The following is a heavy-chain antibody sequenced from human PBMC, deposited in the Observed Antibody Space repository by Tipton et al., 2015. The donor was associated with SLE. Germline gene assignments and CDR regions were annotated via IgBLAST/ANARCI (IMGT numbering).Heavy chain of an antibody. Sequence: SLRLSCEASGFIFNNFWMHWVRQAPGRGLVWVARINYDGRTTTYADSVKGRFTVSRDNDKNSLYLQMNSLRAEDTAVYYCARDRTSRLLYGMDVWGQGTTVTVSS. D-gene: IGHD3/OR15-3a*01. CDR2: INYDGRTT. V-gene: IGHV3-74*01. CDR3: ARDRTSRLLYGMDV. J-gene: IGHJ6*02. CDR1: GFIFNNFW.